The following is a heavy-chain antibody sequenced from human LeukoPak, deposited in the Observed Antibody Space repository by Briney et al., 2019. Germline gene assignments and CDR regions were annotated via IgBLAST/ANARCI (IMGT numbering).Heavy chain of an antibody. J-gene: IGHJ4*02. V-gene: IGHV4-59*12. CDR1: GGSISSYY. CDR2: IYYSGST. D-gene: IGHD1-1*01. CDR3: GTTGTTVGGFDY. Sequence: PSEALSLTCTVSGGSISSYYWSWIRQPPGKGLEWIGYIYYSGSTNYNPSLKSRVTISVDTSKNQFSLKLSSVTAADTAVYYCGTTGTTVGGFDYWGQGTLVTVSS.